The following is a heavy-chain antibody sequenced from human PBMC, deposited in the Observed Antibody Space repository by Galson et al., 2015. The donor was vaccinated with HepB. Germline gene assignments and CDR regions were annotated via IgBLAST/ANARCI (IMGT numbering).Heavy chain of an antibody. J-gene: IGHJ4*02. V-gene: IGHV3-30*18. CDR2: ISYDENNK. CDR1: GFTFSSYG. Sequence: SLRLSCAASGFTFSSYGMHWVRQAPGKGLEWVAVISYDENNKYYTDSVKGRFTISRDNSKNTLYLQMNSLRAEDTAVYYCAKDLNYGHPPTFDYWGQGTLVTVSS. D-gene: IGHD3-10*01. CDR3: AKDLNYGHPPTFDY.